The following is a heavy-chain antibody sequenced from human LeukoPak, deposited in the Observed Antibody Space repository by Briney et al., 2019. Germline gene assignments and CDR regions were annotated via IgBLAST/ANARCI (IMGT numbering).Heavy chain of an antibody. J-gene: IGHJ5*02. D-gene: IGHD3-10*01. CDR1: GYSINSAYY. Sequence: SETLSLTCTVSGYSINSAYYWGWIRQPPGKGLGWIGTMYHSGITYYNLSLKSRVTISVDTSKNQFSLKLNSVAAADTAVYYCARLTPGKNWFDPWGHGTLVTVSS. CDR3: ARLTPGKNWFDP. CDR2: MYHSGIT. V-gene: IGHV4-38-2*02.